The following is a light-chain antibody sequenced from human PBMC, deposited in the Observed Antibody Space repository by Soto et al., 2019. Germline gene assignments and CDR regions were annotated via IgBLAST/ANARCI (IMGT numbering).Light chain of an antibody. V-gene: IGKV3-15*01. CDR3: QQYNNWLIT. Sequence: EIVMTQSPATLSVSPGERATLSCRASQSVSSNLAWYQQKPGQAPRLLIYGASTRATGIPARFSGSGSGTDFTLTISSRQSEDFAVYYCQQYNNWLITFGQGTRLEIK. CDR1: QSVSSN. J-gene: IGKJ5*01. CDR2: GAS.